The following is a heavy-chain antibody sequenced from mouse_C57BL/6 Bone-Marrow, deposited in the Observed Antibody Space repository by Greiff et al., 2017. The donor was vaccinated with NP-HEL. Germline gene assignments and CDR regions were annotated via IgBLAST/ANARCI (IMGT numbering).Heavy chain of an antibody. D-gene: IGHD3-2*02. CDR1: GFNFKDYY. CDR3: AHRRTPGYYAMDY. V-gene: IGHV14-2*01. CDR2: IDPGDGDT. Sequence: EVQLQQSGAELVKPGASVKLSCTASGFNFKDYYMHWVKQRPEQGLEWIGRIDPGDGDTKYAPKFQGKATITADTSSSTAYLQLSSLTAEDTAVYYGAHRRTPGYYAMDYWGQGTSVTVSS. J-gene: IGHJ4*01.